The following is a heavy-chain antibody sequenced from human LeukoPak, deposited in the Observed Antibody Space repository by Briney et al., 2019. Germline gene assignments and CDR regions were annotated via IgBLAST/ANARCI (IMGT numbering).Heavy chain of an antibody. CDR2: FDPEDGET. CDR1: GYTLTELS. J-gene: IGHJ3*02. Sequence: ASVKVSCKVSGYTLTELSMHWVRQAPGKGLEWMGGFDPEDGETIYAQKFQGRVTMTEDTSTDTAYMELSSLRSEDTAVYYCATLGGFYYDSSGHTGAFDIWGQGTMVTVSS. V-gene: IGHV1-24*01. D-gene: IGHD3-22*01. CDR3: ATLGGFYYDSSGHTGAFDI.